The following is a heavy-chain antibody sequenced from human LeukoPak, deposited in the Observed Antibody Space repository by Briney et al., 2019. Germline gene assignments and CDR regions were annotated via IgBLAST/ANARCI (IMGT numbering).Heavy chain of an antibody. D-gene: IGHD3-16*02. CDR1: GYTFTSYD. V-gene: IGHV7-4-1*02. J-gene: IGHJ4*02. Sequence: ASVKVSCKASGYTFTSYDINWVRQAPGQGLEWMGRIHPSTGNPTYAQGFTGRFVFSLDTSVSTTYLQISSLKAEDTAVYYCARAYQRLGYLSLPDYWGQGTLVTVSS. CDR3: ARAYQRLGYLSLPDY. CDR2: IHPSTGNP.